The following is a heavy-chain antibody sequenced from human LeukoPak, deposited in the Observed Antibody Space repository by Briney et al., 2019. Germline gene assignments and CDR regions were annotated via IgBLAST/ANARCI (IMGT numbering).Heavy chain of an antibody. CDR2: ISSSSSYI. J-gene: IGHJ4*02. Sequence: GGSLRLSCAAPGFTFSSYSMNWVRQAPGKGLEWVSSISSSSSYIYYADSVKGRFTISRDNAKNSLYLQMNSLRAEDTAVYYCARERGDGYNPVDYWGQGTLVTVSS. CDR3: ARERGDGYNPVDY. CDR1: GFTFSSYS. D-gene: IGHD5-24*01. V-gene: IGHV3-21*01.